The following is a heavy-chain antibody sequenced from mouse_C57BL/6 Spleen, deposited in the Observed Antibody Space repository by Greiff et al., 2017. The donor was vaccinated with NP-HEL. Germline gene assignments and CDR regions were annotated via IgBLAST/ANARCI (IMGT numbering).Heavy chain of an antibody. J-gene: IGHJ1*03. CDR2: IWSGGST. V-gene: IGHV2-2*01. CDR1: GFSLTSYG. D-gene: IGHD1-1*01. CDR3: ASNSRITTVVGYFDV. Sequence: VQLVESGPGLVQPSQSLSITCTVSGFSLTSYGVHWVRQSPGKGLEWLGVIWSGGSTDYNAAFISRLSISQDNSKSQVFFKMNSLQADDTAKYYCASNSRITTVVGYFDVWGTGTTVTVSS.